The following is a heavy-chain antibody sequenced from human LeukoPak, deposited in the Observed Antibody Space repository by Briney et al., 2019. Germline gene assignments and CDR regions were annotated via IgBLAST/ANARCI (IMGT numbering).Heavy chain of an antibody. CDR3: ARDRERTVTTNRWFDP. J-gene: IGHJ5*02. V-gene: IGHV1-69*04. D-gene: IGHD4-17*01. CDR1: GGTFSSYA. CDR2: IIPIFGIA. Sequence: GASVKVSCKASGGTFSSYAICWVRQAPGQGLEWMGRIIPIFGIANYAQKFQGRVTITADKSTSTAYMELSSLRSEDTAVYYCARDRERTVTTNRWFDPWGQGTLVTVSS.